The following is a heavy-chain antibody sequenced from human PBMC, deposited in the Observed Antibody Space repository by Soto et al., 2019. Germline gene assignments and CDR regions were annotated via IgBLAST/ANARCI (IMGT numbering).Heavy chain of an antibody. CDR1: GFTFSSYG. J-gene: IGHJ6*02. V-gene: IGHV3-33*01. D-gene: IGHD6-13*01. CDR2: IWYDGSNK. Sequence: QVQLVESGGGVVQPGRSLRLSCAASGFTFSSYGMHWVRQAPGKGLEWVAVIWYDGSNKYYADSVKGRFTISRDNSKNTQYLQMNSLRAEDTAVYYCARDCGIAEIYGMDVLGQGTTVTVSS. CDR3: ARDCGIAEIYGMDV.